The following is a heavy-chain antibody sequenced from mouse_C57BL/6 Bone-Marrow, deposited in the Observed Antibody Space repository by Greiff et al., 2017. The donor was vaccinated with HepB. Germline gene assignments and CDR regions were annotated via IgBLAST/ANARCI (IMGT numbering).Heavy chain of an antibody. CDR3: AREASYPGDY. CDR1: GFTFSSYA. V-gene: IGHV5-4*01. CDR2: ISDGGSYT. J-gene: IGHJ2*01. Sequence: EVQLVESGGGLVKPGGSLKLSCAASGFTFSSYAMSWVRQTPEKRLEWVATISDGGSYTYYPDNVKGRFTISRDNAKNNLYLQMSHLKSEDTAMYYCAREASYPGDYWGQGTTLTVSS. D-gene: IGHD5-1-1*01.